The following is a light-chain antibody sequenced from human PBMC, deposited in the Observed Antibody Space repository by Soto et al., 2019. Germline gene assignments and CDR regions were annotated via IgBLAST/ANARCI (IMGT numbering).Light chain of an antibody. V-gene: IGKV3-20*01. J-gene: IGKJ3*01. Sequence: EIVLTQSPDTLSLSPGERATLSYRAGQSVSSYLAWYQQRPGQAPRLVIYGASYRATGIPDRFSGSGSGTDFTLIISTLEPEDFAVYYCQQYGSSPFTFGPGTKVDLK. CDR1: QSVSSY. CDR2: GAS. CDR3: QQYGSSPFT.